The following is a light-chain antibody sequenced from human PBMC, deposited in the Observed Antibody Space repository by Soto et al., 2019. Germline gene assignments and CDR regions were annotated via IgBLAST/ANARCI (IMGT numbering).Light chain of an antibody. CDR3: QQRCNWPPMYT. CDR1: KSVSSY. V-gene: IGKV3-11*01. CDR2: DAS. J-gene: IGKJ2*01. Sequence: EIVLTQSPVTLSLSPGERVTLSCRASKSVSSYLAWYQQKPGQAPRLLIYDASNRATGIPARFSGSGSGTDFTLTISSLEPEDFAVYYCQQRCNWPPMYTFGQGTKLEIK.